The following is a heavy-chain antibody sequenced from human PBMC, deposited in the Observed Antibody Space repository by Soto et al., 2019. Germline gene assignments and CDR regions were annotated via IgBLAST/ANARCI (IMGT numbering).Heavy chain of an antibody. Sequence: GGSLRLSCAASGFTFSNAWMSWVRQAPGKGLEWVGRIKSKTDGGTTDYAAPVKGRFTISRDDSKNTLYLQMNSLKTEDTAVYYCTTRTDYHYYYMDVWGKGTTVTVSS. V-gene: IGHV3-15*01. CDR1: GFTFSNAW. CDR3: TTRTDYHYYYMDV. CDR2: IKSKTDGGTT. J-gene: IGHJ6*03.